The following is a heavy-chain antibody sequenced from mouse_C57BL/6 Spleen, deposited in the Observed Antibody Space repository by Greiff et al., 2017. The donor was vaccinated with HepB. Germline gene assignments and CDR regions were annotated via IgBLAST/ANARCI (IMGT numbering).Heavy chain of an antibody. CDR2: ISSGGDYI. Sequence: EVQVVESGEGLVKPGGSLKLSCAASGFTFSSYAMSWVRQTPEKRLEWVAYISSGGDYIYYADTVKGRFTISRDNARNTLYLQMSSLKSEDTAMYYCTRVGYYGSSFDYWGQGTTLTVSS. D-gene: IGHD1-1*01. J-gene: IGHJ2*01. V-gene: IGHV5-9-1*02. CDR1: GFTFSSYA. CDR3: TRVGYYGSSFDY.